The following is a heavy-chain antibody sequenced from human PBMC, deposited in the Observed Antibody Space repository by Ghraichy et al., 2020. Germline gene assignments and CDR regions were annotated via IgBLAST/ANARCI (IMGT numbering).Heavy chain of an antibody. V-gene: IGHV3-7*01. CDR3: ARGTWYYDFWSGYSYYFDY. Sequence: GGSLRLSCAASGFTFSSYWMSWVRQAPGKGLEWVANIKQDGSEKYYVDSVKGRFTISRDNAKNSLYLQMNSLRAEDTAVYYCARGTWYYDFWSGYSYYFDYWGQGTLVTVSS. CDR1: GFTFSSYW. CDR2: IKQDGSEK. D-gene: IGHD3-3*01. J-gene: IGHJ4*02.